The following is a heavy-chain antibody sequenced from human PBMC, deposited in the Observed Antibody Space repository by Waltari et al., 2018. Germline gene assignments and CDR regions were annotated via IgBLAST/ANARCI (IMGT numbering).Heavy chain of an antibody. D-gene: IGHD2-2*01. J-gene: IGHJ3*02. V-gene: IGHV3-23*04. Sequence: EVQLVESGGGLVQPGGSLRLPCAASGFTFRSHAMRWVRPAPGKGLEWVSAISGSGGSTYYADSVKGRFTISRDNSKNTLYLQMNSLRAEDTAVYYSAKPVEVDDAFDIWGQGTMVTVSS. CDR1: GFTFRSHA. CDR2: ISGSGGST. CDR3: AKPVEVDDAFDI.